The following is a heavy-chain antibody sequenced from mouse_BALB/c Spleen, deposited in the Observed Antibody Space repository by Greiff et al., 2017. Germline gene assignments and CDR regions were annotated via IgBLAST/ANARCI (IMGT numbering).Heavy chain of an antibody. CDR3: ARDGYYSFDV. CDR2: ISYDGSN. J-gene: IGHJ1*01. D-gene: IGHD2-3*01. V-gene: IGHV3-6*02. Sequence: EVKLMESGPGLVKPSQSLSLTCSVTGYSITSGYYWNWIRQFPGNKLEWMGYISYDGSNNYNPSLKNRISITRDTSKNQFFLKLNSVTTEDTATYYCARDGYYSFDVWGAGTTVTVSS. CDR1: GYSITSGYY.